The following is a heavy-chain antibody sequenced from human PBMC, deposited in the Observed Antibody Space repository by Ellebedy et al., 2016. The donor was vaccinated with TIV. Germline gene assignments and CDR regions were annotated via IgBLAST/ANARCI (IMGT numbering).Heavy chain of an antibody. CDR3: GRDFSHYGSGSYITH. D-gene: IGHD3-10*01. CDR1: GFTFSDYA. V-gene: IGHV3-30-3*01. Sequence: PGGSLRLSCAASGFTFSDYAMHWVRQAPGKGLEWVAVMSYDETYKLYADSVKGRFTISRDTSKSTLYLQVDSLTPEDKAVYYCGRDFSHYGSGSYITHWGQGTLVTVSS. J-gene: IGHJ4*02. CDR2: MSYDETYK.